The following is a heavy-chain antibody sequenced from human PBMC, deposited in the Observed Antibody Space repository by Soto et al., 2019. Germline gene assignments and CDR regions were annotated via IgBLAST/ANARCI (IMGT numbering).Heavy chain of an antibody. V-gene: IGHV3-30*18. CDR3: ANIDYYDSSGYYY. D-gene: IGHD3-22*01. CDR2: ISYDGSNK. CDR1: GFTFSSYG. J-gene: IGHJ4*02. Sequence: QVPLVESGGGVVQPGRSLRLSCAASGFTFSSYGMHWVRQAPGKGLEWVAVISYDGSNKYYADSVKGRFTISRDNSKNTLYLQMNSLRAEDTAVYYCANIDYYDSSGYYYWGQGTLVTVSS.